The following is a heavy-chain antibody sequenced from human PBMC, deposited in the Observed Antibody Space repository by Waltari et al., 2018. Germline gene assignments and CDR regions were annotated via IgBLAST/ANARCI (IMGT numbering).Heavy chain of an antibody. Sequence: QVQLQESGPGLVKPSETLSLTCTVSGGSVSSGTYYWSWIRQPPGRGLEWVAVIWYDGSNKYYADSVKGRFTISRDNSKNTLYLQMNSLRAEDTAVYYCARERGAFDYWGQGTLVTVSS. V-gene: IGHV3-33*08. CDR2: IWYDGSNK. CDR3: ARERGAFDY. CDR1: GGSVSSGTYY. J-gene: IGHJ4*02. D-gene: IGHD3-16*01.